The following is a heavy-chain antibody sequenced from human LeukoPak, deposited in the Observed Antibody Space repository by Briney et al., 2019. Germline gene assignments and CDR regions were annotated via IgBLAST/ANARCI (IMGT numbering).Heavy chain of an antibody. CDR1: GGSFRGYY. D-gene: IGHD3-10*01. Sequence: SETLSLTCAVYGGSFRGYYWSWIRQPPGKGLEWIGSIYYSGSTYYNPSLRSRVTISVDTSKNQFSLKLSSVTAADTAVYYCAGLFITTGLYYYGSGSHSDDAFDIWGQGTMVTVSS. J-gene: IGHJ3*02. CDR2: IYYSGST. V-gene: IGHV4-34*01. CDR3: AGLFITTGLYYYGSGSHSDDAFDI.